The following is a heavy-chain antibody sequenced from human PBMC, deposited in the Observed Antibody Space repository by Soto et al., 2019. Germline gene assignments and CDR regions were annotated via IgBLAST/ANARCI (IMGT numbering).Heavy chain of an antibody. Sequence: SETLSLTCTVSGGSISSGANYWSWVRQGPGKGLEWIGNIYYSGSAYYNPSLKSRLTMSVDTSKNSFSLKLTSVTAADTAVYYSARALCTTTTCSFPDCFNTWGQGTLVTVSS. CDR1: GGSISSGANY. V-gene: IGHV4-31*03. CDR2: IYYSGSA. J-gene: IGHJ5*02. CDR3: ARALCTTTTCSFPDCFNT. D-gene: IGHD2-2*01.